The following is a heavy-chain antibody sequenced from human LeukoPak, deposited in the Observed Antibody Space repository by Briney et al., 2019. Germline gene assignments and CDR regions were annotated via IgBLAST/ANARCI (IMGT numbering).Heavy chain of an antibody. V-gene: IGHV4-4*07. CDR2: IHTSGST. Sequence: SETLSLTCTVSGGSISSYYWSWIRQPAGKGLQWIGRIHTSGSTDYNPSLGSRVTMSVDTSKNQFSLKLSSVTAADTAVYYCAREGSMTARPFVSIDYWDQGTLVTVSS. CDR1: GGSISSYY. CDR3: AREGSMTARPFVSIDY. J-gene: IGHJ4*02. D-gene: IGHD6-6*01.